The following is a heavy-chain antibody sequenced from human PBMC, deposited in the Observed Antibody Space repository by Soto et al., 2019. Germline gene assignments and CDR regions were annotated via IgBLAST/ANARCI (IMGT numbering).Heavy chain of an antibody. CDR2: IYSDGSRT. CDR1: GFTFSSYG. V-gene: IGHV3-74*01. D-gene: IGHD3-16*01. Sequence: EVQLVESGGGVVQPGGSLRLSCAASGFTFSSYGMHWVRQAPGKGLVWVARIYSDGSRTIYADSVKGRFTISRDNAKNTLYLQMNSLRGEDTAVYYCARPGGWVWGQGSTVTVSS. J-gene: IGHJ6*02. CDR3: ARPGGWV.